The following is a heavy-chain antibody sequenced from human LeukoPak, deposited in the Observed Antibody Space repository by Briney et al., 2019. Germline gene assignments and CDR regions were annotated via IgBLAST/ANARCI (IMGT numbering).Heavy chain of an antibody. CDR2: IHYDGRT. CDR1: GGPISGAIT. CDR3: ARVVTAAGLDL. Sequence: SETLSLTCTVSGGPISGAITWGWVRQPPGQGLEWIGNIHYDGRTASNPSLKSRVTMSLDTSTNQFSLKVNSVTATDTALYYCARVVTAAGLDLWGQGILVTISS. D-gene: IGHD6-25*01. J-gene: IGHJ5*02. V-gene: IGHV4-39*07.